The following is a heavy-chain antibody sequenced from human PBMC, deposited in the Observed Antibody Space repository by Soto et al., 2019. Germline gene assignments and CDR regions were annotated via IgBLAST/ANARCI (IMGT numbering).Heavy chain of an antibody. CDR1: GGSINSGDYS. CDR2: IYHTGTT. V-gene: IGHV4-30-2*01. CDR3: ARGINYYDSSGDSWLDP. Sequence: PSETLSFTCTVSGGSINSGDYSWTWIRQPPGKGLEWIGYIYHTGTTYYNMSLKSRVTISVDRSKNQFSLKLSSVTAADTAVYYCARGINYYDSSGDSWLDPWGQGTLVTVSS. D-gene: IGHD3-22*01. J-gene: IGHJ5*02.